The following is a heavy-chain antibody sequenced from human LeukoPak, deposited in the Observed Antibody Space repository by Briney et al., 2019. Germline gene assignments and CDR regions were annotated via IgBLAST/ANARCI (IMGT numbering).Heavy chain of an antibody. CDR2: IXSDGSST. Sequence: PGGSLRLSCAASGFTFSSYWMHWVRQAPGKGLVWVSRIXSDGSSTSYADSVKGRFTISRDNAKNTLYLQMNSLRAEGTAVYYCARGRYYYGSGNYYNVDYWGQGTLVTVSS. J-gene: IGHJ4*02. D-gene: IGHD3-10*01. CDR1: GFTFSSYW. CDR3: ARGRYYYGSGNYYNVDY. V-gene: IGHV3-74*01.